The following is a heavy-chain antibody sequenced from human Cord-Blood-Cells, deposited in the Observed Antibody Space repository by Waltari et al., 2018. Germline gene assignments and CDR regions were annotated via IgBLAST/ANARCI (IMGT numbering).Heavy chain of an antibody. CDR1: GGTFSSYA. CDR3: ARMSIAAAGVDEAPVYYFDY. D-gene: IGHD6-13*01. J-gene: IGHJ4*02. CDR2: IIPIFGTA. Sequence: QVQLVRSGAEVKKPGSSVKVSCKASGGTFSSYAISWVRQAPGQGLEWMGGIIPIFGTANYAQKFQGRVTITADESTSTAYMEPSSLRSEDTAVYYCARMSIAAAGVDEAPVYYFDYWGQGTLVTVSS. V-gene: IGHV1-69*01.